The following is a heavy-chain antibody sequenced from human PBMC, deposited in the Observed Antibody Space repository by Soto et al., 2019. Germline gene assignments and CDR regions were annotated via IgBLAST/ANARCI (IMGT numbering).Heavy chain of an antibody. J-gene: IGHJ4*02. V-gene: IGHV3-48*02. D-gene: IGHD4-17*01. CDR2: ISSSSSTI. CDR1: GFYFSTYI. Sequence: GGSLRLSCAASGFYFSTYIMNWVRQAPGKGLEWVSYISSSSSTIYYADSVQGRFTISRDNAKNSLYLQMNSLRDEDTAVYYCARGFNYGSDYFDYWGQGTQVTVSS. CDR3: ARGFNYGSDYFDY.